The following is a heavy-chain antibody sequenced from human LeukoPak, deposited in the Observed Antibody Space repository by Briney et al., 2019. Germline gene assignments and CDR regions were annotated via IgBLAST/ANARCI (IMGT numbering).Heavy chain of an antibody. CDR2: ITWNGGST. D-gene: IGHD6-6*01. CDR1: GFTFDDYG. J-gene: IGHJ6*03. Sequence: GGSLRLSCAASGFTFDDYGMSWVRQAPGKGLEWVSGITWNGGSTGYADSVKGRFTISRDNAKNSLYLQMNSLRDEDTALYYCARATSSSGYYYYYMDVWGKGTTATVSS. CDR3: ARATSSSGYYYYYMDV. V-gene: IGHV3-20*04.